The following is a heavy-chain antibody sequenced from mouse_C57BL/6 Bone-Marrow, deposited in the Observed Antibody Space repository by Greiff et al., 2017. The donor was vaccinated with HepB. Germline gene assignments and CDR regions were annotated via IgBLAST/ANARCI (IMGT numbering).Heavy chain of an antibody. CDR1: GYTFTSYG. CDR3: AREGPYGSSYDY. D-gene: IGHD1-1*01. V-gene: IGHV1-81*01. Sequence: QVQLQQPGAELARPGASVKLSCKASGYTFTSYGIRWVKQRPGQGLEWIGEIYPRSGNTYYNEKFKGKATLTADKSSSTAYMELSSLTSEDSAVYGWAREGPYGSSYDYWGQGTTLTVSS. J-gene: IGHJ2*01. CDR2: IYPRSGNT.